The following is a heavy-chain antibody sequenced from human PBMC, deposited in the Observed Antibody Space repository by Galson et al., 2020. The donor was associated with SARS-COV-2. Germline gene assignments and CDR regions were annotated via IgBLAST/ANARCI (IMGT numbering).Heavy chain of an antibody. D-gene: IGHD4-17*01. CDR1: GGSISSGSYY. Sequence: SETLSLTCTVSGGSISSGSYYWSWIRQPAGKGLEWIGRIYTSGSTNYNPSLKSRVTISVDTSKNQFSLKLSSVTAADTAVYYCARGRYGDYGVKDYWGQGTLVTVSS. CDR3: ARGRYGDYGVKDY. V-gene: IGHV4-61*02. CDR2: IYTSGST. J-gene: IGHJ4*02.